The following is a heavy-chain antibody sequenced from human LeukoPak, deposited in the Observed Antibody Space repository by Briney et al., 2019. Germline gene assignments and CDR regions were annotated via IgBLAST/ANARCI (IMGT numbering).Heavy chain of an antibody. Sequence: GGSLRLSCEVAGFTISSNYMSWVRQAPGQGLEWVSLIYSAGSTFYYDSVKGRITVSRDNSKNTLYLQMNSLRAEDTALYFCARDSSSLPHYFDSWGQGTLVTVSS. J-gene: IGHJ4*02. V-gene: IGHV3-53*01. CDR1: GFTISSNY. D-gene: IGHD2/OR15-2a*01. CDR3: ARDSSSLPHYFDS. CDR2: IYSAGST.